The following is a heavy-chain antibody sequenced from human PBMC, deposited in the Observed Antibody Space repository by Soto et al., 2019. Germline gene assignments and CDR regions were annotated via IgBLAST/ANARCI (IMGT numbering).Heavy chain of an antibody. D-gene: IGHD3-22*01. J-gene: IGHJ4*02. CDR3: AKDLYDSSGRDY. Sequence: GGSLRLSCAASGFTFSSYCMSWVRQAPGKGLEWVSGVSGSGGTTYYADSVKGRFTISRDNYKNTVYLQMNSLRAEDTAIYYCAKDLYDSSGRDYCGQGTLVTVSS. CDR1: GFTFSSYC. V-gene: IGHV3-23*01. CDR2: VSGSGGTT.